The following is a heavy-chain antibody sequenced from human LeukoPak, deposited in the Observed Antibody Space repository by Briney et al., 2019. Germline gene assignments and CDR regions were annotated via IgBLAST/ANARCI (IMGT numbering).Heavy chain of an antibody. D-gene: IGHD1-7*01. Sequence: GGPLRLSGAASEFTFNSNWMAWVRQAPGKGLEWVATIKQDGNKKYYVDSVKGRFTISRDNAKNSLYLQMNSLRVEDTAVYYCARDGDYDWNYRSGFDYWGQGTLVTVSS. CDR3: ARDGDYDWNYRSGFDY. J-gene: IGHJ4*02. CDR1: EFTFNSNW. V-gene: IGHV3-7*01. CDR2: IKQDGNKK.